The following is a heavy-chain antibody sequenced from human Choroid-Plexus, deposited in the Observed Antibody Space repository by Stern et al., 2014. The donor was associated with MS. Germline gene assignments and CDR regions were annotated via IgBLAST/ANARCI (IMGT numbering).Heavy chain of an antibody. V-gene: IGHV3-30*18. D-gene: IGHD2/OR15-2a*01. CDR2: VSYDGSNK. CDR3: AKDRQYLTYF. CDR1: GFTLGSCA. Sequence: VHLVESGGGVVQPGRPLRLSCGASGFTLGSCAMHWVRQAPGKGLEWVAGVSYDGSNKYYADSVKGRFTISRDNSQNTLYMQMSSLRPEDTAVYYCAKDRQYLTYF. J-gene: IGHJ2*01.